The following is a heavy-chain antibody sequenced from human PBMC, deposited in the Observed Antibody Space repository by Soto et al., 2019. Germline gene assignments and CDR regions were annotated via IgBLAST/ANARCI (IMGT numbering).Heavy chain of an antibody. CDR1: GFTFSSYG. D-gene: IGHD3-3*01. Sequence: QVQLVESGGGVVQPGRSLRLSCAASGFTFSSYGMHWVRQAPGKGLEWVAVIWYDGSNKYYADSVKGRFTISRDNSKNPLYLQMNSLRAEDTAVYYCARMYYDFWSGPLPGGMDVWGQGTTVTVS. CDR3: ARMYYDFWSGPLPGGMDV. V-gene: IGHV3-33*01. J-gene: IGHJ6*02. CDR2: IWYDGSNK.